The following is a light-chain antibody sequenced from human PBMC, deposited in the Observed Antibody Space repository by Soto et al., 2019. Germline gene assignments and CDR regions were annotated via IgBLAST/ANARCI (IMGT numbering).Light chain of an antibody. Sequence: QSALTQPASVSGSPEQSITISCTGTSNDVGAYNFVSWYQQHPGKASKLLIYEVSNRPSEISDRFSGSKSGNTASLTISGLQTEDEADYYCNSYTSSITPCVFGTGTKVTVL. CDR1: SNDVGAYNF. CDR3: NSYTSSITPCV. J-gene: IGLJ1*01. CDR2: EVS. V-gene: IGLV2-14*01.